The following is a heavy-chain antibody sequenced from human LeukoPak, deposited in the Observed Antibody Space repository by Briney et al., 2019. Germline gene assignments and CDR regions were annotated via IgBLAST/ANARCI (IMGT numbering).Heavy chain of an antibody. CDR1: GGSISSGGYY. J-gene: IGHJ4*02. V-gene: IGHV4-31*02. CDR3: ARGSSQAYCGRDCPHY. D-gene: IGHD2-21*02. CDR2: IYYSGST. Sequence: KSSETLSLTCTVSGGSISSGGYYWSWIRLHPGKGLEWIGYIYYSGSTYYNPSLKSRVTISVDTSKNQFSLKLSSVTAADTAVYYCARGSSQAYCGRDCPHYWGQGTLVTVSS.